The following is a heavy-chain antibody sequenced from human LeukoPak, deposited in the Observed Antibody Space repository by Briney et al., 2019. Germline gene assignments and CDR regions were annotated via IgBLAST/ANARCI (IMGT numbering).Heavy chain of an antibody. D-gene: IGHD2-15*01. CDR2: IYYSGST. J-gene: IGHJ4*02. CDR3: ARGRNGGNPDY. CDR1: RGSISSYY. V-gene: IGHV4-59*12. Sequence: SETLSLTSTVSRGSISSYYWSSIRQPPRQGLQWIGYIYYSGSTNYNPSRKSRVTISVDTSKNQFSLKLSSVTAADTAVYYCARGRNGGNPDYWGQGTLVTVSS.